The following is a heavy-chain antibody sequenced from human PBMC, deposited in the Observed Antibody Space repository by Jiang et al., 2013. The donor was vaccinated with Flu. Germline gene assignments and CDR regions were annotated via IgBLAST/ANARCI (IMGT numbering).Heavy chain of an antibody. J-gene: IGHJ4*02. D-gene: IGHD4-17*01. CDR2: IYYTGST. CDR1: GGSISSYY. V-gene: IGHV4-59*01. CDR3: ARSRGLDYGDMEVMGL. Sequence: PSETLSLTCIVSGGSISSYYWSWIRQSPRKGLEWIGYIYYTGSTNYNPSLKSRVTISVDTSKNQFSLKLSSVTAADTAVYYCARSRGLDYGDMEVMGLWGQGTLVTVSS.